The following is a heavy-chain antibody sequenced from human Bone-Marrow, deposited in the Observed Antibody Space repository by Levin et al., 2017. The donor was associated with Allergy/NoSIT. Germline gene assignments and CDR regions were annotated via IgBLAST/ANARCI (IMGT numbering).Heavy chain of an antibody. D-gene: IGHD1-26*01. J-gene: IGHJ3*02. V-gene: IGHV3-20*04. CDR2: INWNGGST. CDR3: AREVGILGDNGFDI. Sequence: GESLKISCAASGFRFDDFGMHWVRQGPGKRLEWVSDINWNGGSTGYVDSVKGRFTISRDNAKNSLYLQMDSLRPEDTAVYFCAREVGILGDNGFDIWGQGTMVIVSS. CDR1: GFRFDDFG.